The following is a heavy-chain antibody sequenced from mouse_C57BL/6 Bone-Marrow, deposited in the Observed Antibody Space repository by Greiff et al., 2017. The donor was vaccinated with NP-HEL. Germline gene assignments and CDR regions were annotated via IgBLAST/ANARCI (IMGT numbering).Heavy chain of an antibody. CDR3: ARGDYEGTWFAY. J-gene: IGHJ3*01. V-gene: IGHV1-76*01. CDR1: GYTFTDYY. Sequence: VKLMESGAELVRPGASVKLSCKASGYTFTDYYINWVKQRPGQGLEWIARIYPGSGNTYYNEKFKGKATLTAEKSSSTAYMQLSSLTSEDSAVYFCARGDYEGTWFAYWGQGTLVTVSA. CDR2: IYPGSGNT. D-gene: IGHD2-4*01.